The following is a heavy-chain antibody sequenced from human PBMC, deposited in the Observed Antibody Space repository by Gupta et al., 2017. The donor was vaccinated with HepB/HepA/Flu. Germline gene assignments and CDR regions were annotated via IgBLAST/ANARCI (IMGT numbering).Heavy chain of an antibody. CDR1: GYIFSDYY. V-gene: IGHV1-2*04. CDR2: INPKSGGA. J-gene: IGHJ5*02. Sequence: QVQMVQSGAEVRKSGASLKLSCKASGYIFSDYYIHWVRQAPGQGLEWMGWINPKSGGALYAQKFQGWVTMTRDTSISTAYMELSRLTSDDTALYYCARDVASGYSSTSTYWLDPWGQGTLVTVSS. CDR3: ARDVASGYSSTSTYWLDP. D-gene: IGHD6-19*01.